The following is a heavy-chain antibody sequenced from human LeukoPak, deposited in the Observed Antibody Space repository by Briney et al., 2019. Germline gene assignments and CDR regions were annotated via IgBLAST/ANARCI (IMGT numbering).Heavy chain of an antibody. V-gene: IGHV1-46*01. CDR2: INPSGGST. Sequence: GGSLRLSCAASGFTFTSYYMHWVRQAPGQGLEWMGIINPSGGSTSYAQKFQGRVTMTRDTSTSTVYMELSSLRSEDTAVYYCARDAHGGYVDWGQGTLVTVSS. CDR3: ARDAHGGYVD. J-gene: IGHJ4*02. CDR1: GFTFTSYY. D-gene: IGHD5-12*01.